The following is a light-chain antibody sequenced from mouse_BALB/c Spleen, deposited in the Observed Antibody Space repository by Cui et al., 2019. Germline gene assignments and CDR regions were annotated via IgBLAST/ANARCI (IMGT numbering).Light chain of an antibody. CDR2: SDS. J-gene: IGKJ2*01. CDR1: QDVSTA. V-gene: IGKV6-17*01. Sequence: IVMTQSHKFMSTTVGDGESNPCKASQDVSTALAWDQQEPRQSPKLLIYSDSYRYTGVPDRFTGSGFWADFPFNIRSVQAEGLAVYYCQQDYRNPYTFGGGTKLEIK. CDR3: QQDYRNPYT.